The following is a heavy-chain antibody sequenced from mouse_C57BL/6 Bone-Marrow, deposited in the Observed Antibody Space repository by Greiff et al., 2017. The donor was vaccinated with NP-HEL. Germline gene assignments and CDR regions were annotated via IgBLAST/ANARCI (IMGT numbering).Heavy chain of an antibody. CDR2: IYPRSGNT. J-gene: IGHJ3*01. D-gene: IGHD1-1*01. CDR1: GYTFTSYG. CDR3: ARRSGVLFAY. Sequence: QVQLQQSGAELARPGASVKLSCKASGYTFTSYGISWVKQRTGQGLEWIGEIYPRSGNTYYNEKFKGKATLTADKSSSTAYMELRSLRSEDSAVYFCARRSGVLFAYWGQGTLVTVSA. V-gene: IGHV1-81*01.